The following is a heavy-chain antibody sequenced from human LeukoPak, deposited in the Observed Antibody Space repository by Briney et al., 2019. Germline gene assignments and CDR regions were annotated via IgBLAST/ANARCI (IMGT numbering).Heavy chain of an antibody. V-gene: IGHV3-21*01. CDR3: ARDSGSWYWKPSSVDY. CDR1: GFTFSSYS. Sequence: PGGSLRLSCAASGFTFSSYSMNWVRQAPGKGLEWVSFISSSSSYIYYADSVKGRFTISKDNAKNSLNLQMNSLRAEDTAVYYCARDSGSWYWKPSSVDYCGQGILVTVSS. CDR2: ISSSSSYI. D-gene: IGHD6-13*01. J-gene: IGHJ4*02.